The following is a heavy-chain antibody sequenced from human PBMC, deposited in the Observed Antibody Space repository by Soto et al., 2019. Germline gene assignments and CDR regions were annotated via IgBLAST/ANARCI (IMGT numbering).Heavy chain of an antibody. D-gene: IGHD6-13*01. CDR2: IIPIFGTA. V-gene: IGHV1-69*06. Sequence: QVQLVQSGAEVKKPGSSVKVSCKASGGTFSSYAISWVRQAPGQGLEWMGGIIPIFGTANYAQKFQGRVTITADKSTSTAYKELSSLRSEDTAVYYCARGIGQQLVNGQWFDPWGQGTLVTVSS. CDR1: GGTFSSYA. J-gene: IGHJ5*02. CDR3: ARGIGQQLVNGQWFDP.